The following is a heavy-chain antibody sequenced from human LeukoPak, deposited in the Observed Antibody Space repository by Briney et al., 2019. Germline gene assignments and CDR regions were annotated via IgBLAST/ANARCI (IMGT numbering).Heavy chain of an antibody. CDR2: TYYRSKWYN. CDR3: ASSYYAGNSLDD. D-gene: IGHD4-23*01. Sequence: SQTLSLTCAISGDSVSSNSGAWNWIRQSPSRGLEWLGRTYYRSKWYNDYAVSVKSRKTINPDTSKNQFSLQLNSVTLEDTAVYYCASSYYAGNSLDDWGQGTLVTVSS. V-gene: IGHV6-1*01. CDR1: GDSVSSNSGA. J-gene: IGHJ4*02.